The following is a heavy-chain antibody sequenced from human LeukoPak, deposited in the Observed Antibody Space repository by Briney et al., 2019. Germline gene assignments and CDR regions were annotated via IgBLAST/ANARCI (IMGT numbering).Heavy chain of an antibody. CDR2: ISYDGSNK. CDR3: AKSSNYDDSSGYYDWFDP. V-gene: IGHV3-30*18. J-gene: IGHJ5*02. D-gene: IGHD3-22*01. CDR1: GFTFSSYG. Sequence: SGGSLRLSCAASGFTFSSYGMHWVRQAPGKGLEWVAVISYDGSNKCYADSVKGRFTIARDNSKNTLYLQMNSLRAEDTAVYYCAKSSNYDDSSGYYDWFDPWGQGTLVTVSS.